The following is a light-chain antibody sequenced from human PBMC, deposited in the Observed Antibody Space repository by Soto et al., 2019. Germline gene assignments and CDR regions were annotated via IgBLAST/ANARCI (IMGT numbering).Light chain of an antibody. J-gene: IGKJ1*01. CDR2: AAS. V-gene: IGKV1-27*01. CDR3: KKYHSSPWT. Sequence: DIQMTQSPSSLSASVGDRVTITCRASQVISNYLALYQQKPGKVPKLLIYAASTLQSGVPSRFSGSGSGTDFTLTISSLQPDYVATYYCKKYHSSPWTFGQGTTVEIK. CDR1: QVISNY.